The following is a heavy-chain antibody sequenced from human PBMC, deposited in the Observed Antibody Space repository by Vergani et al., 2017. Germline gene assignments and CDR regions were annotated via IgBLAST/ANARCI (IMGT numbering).Heavy chain of an antibody. V-gene: IGHV3-23*01. Sequence: EAQLLESGGGLVQPGGSLRLSCAASGFTFSTYSMAWVRQAPGKGLEWVSVVSATAAYTFYAASVKGRFTISRDNSKNTLYLQMNSLKAEDTALYYCVKIRDSCDGGTCYNSGMDVWGQGTPVTVSS. CDR3: VKIRDSCDGGTCYNSGMDV. D-gene: IGHD2-15*01. J-gene: IGHJ6*02. CDR2: VSATAAYT. CDR1: GFTFSTYS.